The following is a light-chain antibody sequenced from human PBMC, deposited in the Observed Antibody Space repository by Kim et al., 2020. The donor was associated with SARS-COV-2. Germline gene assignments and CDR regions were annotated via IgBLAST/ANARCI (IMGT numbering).Light chain of an antibody. V-gene: IGLV3-21*03. J-gene: IGLJ2*01. CDR3: QVWDNGSDQEV. CDR1: NLGSRR. CDR2: DDS. Sequence: APGKTARITCGGKNLGSRRVHWYQQKPGQAPVLVIYDDSDRPSGIPERFSGSNSGTTATLTINRVEAGDEADYYCQVWDNGSDQEVFGGGTKLTVL.